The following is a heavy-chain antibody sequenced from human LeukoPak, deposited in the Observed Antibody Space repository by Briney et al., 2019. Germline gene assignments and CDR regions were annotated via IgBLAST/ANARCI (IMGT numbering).Heavy chain of an antibody. D-gene: IGHD3-3*01. V-gene: IGHV1-18*01. CDR3: ARGYDFWSGYPEYYFDY. J-gene: IGHJ4*02. CDR2: ISAYNGNT. CDR1: GYTFTSYG. Sequence: ASVKVSCKASGYTFTSYGISWVRQAPGQGLEWMGWISAYNGNTNYAQKLQGRVTMTTDTSTSTAYMELRSLRSEDTAVYYCARGYDFWSGYPEYYFDYWGQGTLVTVSS.